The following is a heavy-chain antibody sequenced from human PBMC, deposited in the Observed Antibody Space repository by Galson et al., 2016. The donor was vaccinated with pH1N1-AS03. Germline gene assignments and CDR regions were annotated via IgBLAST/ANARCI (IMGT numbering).Heavy chain of an antibody. D-gene: IGHD6-13*01. CDR3: ARALRIEAASLYYFEY. CDR1: GGSISTYD. V-gene: IGHV4-59*01. J-gene: IGHJ4*02. CDR2: IYYTGST. Sequence: VSGGSISTYDWSWVRQPPGKGPEWIGNIYYTGSTNYNPSLRSRVSISVDTSKNQFSLNMTSVTAADTAVYYCARALRIEAASLYYFEYWGQGTLVAVSS.